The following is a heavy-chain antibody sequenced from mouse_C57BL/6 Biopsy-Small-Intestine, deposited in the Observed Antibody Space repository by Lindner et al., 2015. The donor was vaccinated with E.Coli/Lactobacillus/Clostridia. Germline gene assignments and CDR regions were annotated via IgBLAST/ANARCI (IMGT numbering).Heavy chain of an antibody. CDR1: GFTFTDYY. CDR3: ARFAPTVVPYAMDY. Sequence: VQLQESGGGLVQPGGSLSLSCAASGFTFTDYYMSWVRQPPGKALDWLGFIRNKGNGYTTDYNASVKGRFTISRDNSQSIVYLQMNALRAEDSATYYCARFAPTVVPYAMDYWGQGTSVTVSS. CDR2: IRNKGNGYTT. D-gene: IGHD1-1*01. J-gene: IGHJ4*01. V-gene: IGHV7-3*01.